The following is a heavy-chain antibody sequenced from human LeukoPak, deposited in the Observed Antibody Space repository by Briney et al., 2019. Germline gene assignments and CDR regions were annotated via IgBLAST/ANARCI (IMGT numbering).Heavy chain of an antibody. Sequence: ASVKVSCKASGYTFTSYAMNWVRQAPGQGLEWMGWINPNTGNPSYAQGLTGRFVFSLDTSVSTAYLQITSLKAVDTAVYYCARAYQRLGELSLPDYWGQGTLVTVSS. CDR2: INPNTGNP. D-gene: IGHD3-16*02. CDR3: ARAYQRLGELSLPDY. J-gene: IGHJ4*02. V-gene: IGHV7-4-1*02. CDR1: GYTFTSYA.